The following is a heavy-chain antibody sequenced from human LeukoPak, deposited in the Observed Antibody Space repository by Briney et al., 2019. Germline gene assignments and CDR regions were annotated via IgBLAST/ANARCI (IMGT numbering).Heavy chain of an antibody. CDR2: IYYTGSS. V-gene: IGHV4-59*01. J-gene: IGHJ6*03. CDR3: ARGGYYSYYYLDV. CDR1: GGSFSGYY. Sequence: PSETLSLTCAVYGGSFSGYYWSWIRQPPGKGLEWIGYIYYTGSSNYNPSLKSRVTISVDTSKNQFSLKLTSVTAADTAVYYCARGGYYSYYYLDVWGKGTTVTVSS.